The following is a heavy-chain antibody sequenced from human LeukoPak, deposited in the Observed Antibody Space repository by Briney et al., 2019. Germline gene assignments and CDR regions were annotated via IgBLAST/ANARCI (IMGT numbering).Heavy chain of an antibody. Sequence: SETLSFTCTVSGGSISSSSCFWVWIRQPPGKGLEWIGSIYYSGTTYYSPSLKSRLTISVDTSKNQFSLNLNSVTAADTAVYYCGKLVLGNYYFGYWSQEAWVTISS. CDR2: IYYSGTT. CDR1: GGSISSSSCF. D-gene: IGHD2-8*02. J-gene: IGHJ4*02. V-gene: IGHV4-39*01. CDR3: GKLVLGNYYFGY.